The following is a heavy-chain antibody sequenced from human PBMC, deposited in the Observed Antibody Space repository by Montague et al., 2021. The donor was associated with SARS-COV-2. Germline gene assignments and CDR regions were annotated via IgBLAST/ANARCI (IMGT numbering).Heavy chain of an antibody. CDR2: IFHSGTI. Sequence: SETLSLTCRVSGDSISTSTWCTWVRQTPGEGLEWIGEIFHSGTINYNPSLRSRVSISVDKSNNQFSLRLSSLIAADTAVYYCATLSRRTAAGTRDYFGLDVWGQGTTVVVSS. V-gene: IGHV4-4*02. J-gene: IGHJ6*02. CDR3: ATLSRRTAAGTRDYFGLDV. D-gene: IGHD6-13*01. CDR1: GDSISTSTW.